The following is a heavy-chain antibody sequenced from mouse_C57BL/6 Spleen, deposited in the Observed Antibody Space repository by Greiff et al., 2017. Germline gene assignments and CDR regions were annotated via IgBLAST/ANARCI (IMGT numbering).Heavy chain of an antibody. D-gene: IGHD3-3*01. CDR2: TDPSDSYT. J-gene: IGHJ4*01. Sequence: QVQLQQPGAVLVRPGPSVKLTCKASGYTFTSYWMHWVKQRPGQGLEWIGVTDPSDSYTNYNQKFKGKATVTVDTSSSTAYMQLSSLTSEDSAVYYCARSGAGKYYYAMDYWGQGTSVTVSS. CDR1: GYTFTSYW. V-gene: IGHV1-59*01. CDR3: ARSGAGKYYYAMDY.